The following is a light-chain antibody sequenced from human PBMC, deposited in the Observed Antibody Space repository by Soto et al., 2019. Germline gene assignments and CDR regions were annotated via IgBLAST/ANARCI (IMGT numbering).Light chain of an antibody. V-gene: IGLV2-14*01. CDR3: TSFASTPFYD. Sequence: SVLTQPTSGSGSPGQSFTISCTGNSNGIGEYNYVSWYQQHPGKAPRLLILGVRNRPPGISSCFSASQSGLSAPLTPSRPQAVDEPDYDSTSFASTPFYDCGPGAKVPV. J-gene: IGLJ1*01. CDR2: GVR. CDR1: SNGIGEYNY.